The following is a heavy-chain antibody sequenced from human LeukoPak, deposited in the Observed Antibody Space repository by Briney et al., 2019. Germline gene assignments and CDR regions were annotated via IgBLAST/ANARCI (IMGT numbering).Heavy chain of an antibody. CDR3: ARHRDCSGGSCYSDAFDI. D-gene: IGHD2-15*01. V-gene: IGHV4-59*08. Sequence: SETLTLTCTDSGGSISIFYWSWIRQPPGKGLEWIGYIYYSGSTNYNPSLKSRVTISVDTSKNQFSLKLSSVTAADTAVYYCARHRDCSGGSCYSDAFDIWGQGTMVTVSS. J-gene: IGHJ3*02. CDR2: IYYSGST. CDR1: GGSISIFY.